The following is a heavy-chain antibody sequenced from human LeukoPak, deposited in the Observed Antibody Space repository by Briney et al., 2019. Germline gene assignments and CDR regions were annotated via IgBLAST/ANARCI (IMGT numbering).Heavy chain of an antibody. V-gene: IGHV5-51*01. J-gene: IGHJ3*02. CDR3: ARHGKVALGILRFLEWLSGNAFDI. CDR2: IYPGDSDT. CDR1: GYSFTTYW. Sequence: GESLKISCKGSGYSFTTYWSGWVRQMPGKGLEWMGIIYPGDSDTRCSPSFQGQVTISADKSISTAYLQWSSLKASDTAMYYCARHGKVALGILRFLEWLSGNAFDIWGQGTMVTVSS. D-gene: IGHD3-3*01.